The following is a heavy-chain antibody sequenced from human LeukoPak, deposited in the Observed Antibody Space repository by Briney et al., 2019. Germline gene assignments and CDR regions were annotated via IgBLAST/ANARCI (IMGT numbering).Heavy chain of an antibody. D-gene: IGHD2-15*01. J-gene: IGHJ4*02. Sequence: ASVKVSCKASGCTFTSYAMHWVRQAPGQRLEWMGWINAGNGNTKYSQKFQGRVTITRDTSASTAYMELSSLRSEDTAVYYCARDLGVCRTPGCWGQGTLVTVSS. V-gene: IGHV1-3*01. CDR1: GCTFTSYA. CDR2: INAGNGNT. CDR3: ARDLGVCRTPGC.